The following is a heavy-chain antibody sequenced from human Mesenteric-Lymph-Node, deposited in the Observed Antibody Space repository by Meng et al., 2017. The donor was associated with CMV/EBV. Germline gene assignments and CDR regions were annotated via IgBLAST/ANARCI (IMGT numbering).Heavy chain of an antibody. V-gene: IGHV4-59*01. CDR3: ARLTVTNYYYYGMDV. CDR2: IYYSGST. D-gene: IGHD4-17*01. Sequence: SETLSLTCTVPGGSISSSFWSWIRQPPGKGREWIGYIYYSGSTDYNPSLKSRVTISVDTSKNQFSLKLSSVTAADTAVYYCARLTVTNYYYYGMDVWGQGTTVTVSS. CDR1: GGSISSSF. J-gene: IGHJ6*02.